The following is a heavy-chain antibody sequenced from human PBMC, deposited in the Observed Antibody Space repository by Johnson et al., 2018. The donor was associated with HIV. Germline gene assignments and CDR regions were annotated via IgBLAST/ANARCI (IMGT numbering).Heavy chain of an antibody. V-gene: IGHV3-9*01. CDR3: TTPYSSSWHTKNAFDI. Sequence: VQLVESGGGLVQPGRSLRLSCAASGFTFDDYAMHWVRQAPGKGLEWVSGISWNSGSIGYADSVKGRFTISRDNAKNSLYLQMNSLRAEDTALYYCTTPYSSSWHTKNAFDIWGQGTMVTVSS. D-gene: IGHD6-13*01. CDR1: GFTFDDYA. J-gene: IGHJ3*02. CDR2: ISWNSGSI.